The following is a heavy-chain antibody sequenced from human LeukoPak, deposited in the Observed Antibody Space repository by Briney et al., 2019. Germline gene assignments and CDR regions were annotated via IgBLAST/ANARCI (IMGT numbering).Heavy chain of an antibody. CDR1: GYTFTGYY. J-gene: IGHJ4*02. D-gene: IGHD6-13*01. Sequence: ASVKVSCKASGYTFTGYYMHWVRQAPGQGLEWMGWINPNSGGTNYAQKFQGRVTMTRDTSISTAYMELSRLRSDDTAVYYCAGDGREQLPGYYFDYRGQGTLVTVSS. CDR3: AGDGREQLPGYYFDY. CDR2: INPNSGGT. V-gene: IGHV1-2*02.